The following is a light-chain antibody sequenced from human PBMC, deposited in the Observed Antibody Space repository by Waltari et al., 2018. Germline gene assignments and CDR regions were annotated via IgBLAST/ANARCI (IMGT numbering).Light chain of an antibody. CDR1: SVAFSSSNKNF. CDR2: WAS. J-gene: IGKJ2*01. CDR3: QQCYTFPYT. Sequence: SVAFSSSNKNFLAWNHTKPEQPPKFIVTWASTRESGVPDRVSGSGSGTDFTLTISSLQAEDVSVYYCQQCYTFPYTFGQGTKLEIK. V-gene: IGKV4-1*01.